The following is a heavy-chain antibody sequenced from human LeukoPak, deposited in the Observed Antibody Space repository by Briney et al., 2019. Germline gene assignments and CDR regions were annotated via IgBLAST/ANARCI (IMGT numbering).Heavy chain of an antibody. J-gene: IGHJ4*02. CDR1: GGSISSYY. CDR3: AREISANYYDSSGYYYTFDY. V-gene: IGHV4-4*07. CDR2: IYTSGST. D-gene: IGHD3-22*01. Sequence: PSETLSLTCTVSGGSISSYYWSWIRQPAGEGLEWIGRIYTSGSTNYNPSLKSRVTMSVDTSKNQFSLKLSSVTAADTAVYYCAREISANYYDSSGYYYTFDYWGQGTLVTVSS.